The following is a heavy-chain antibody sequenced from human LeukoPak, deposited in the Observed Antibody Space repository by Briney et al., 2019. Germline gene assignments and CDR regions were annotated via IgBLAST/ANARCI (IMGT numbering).Heavy chain of an antibody. J-gene: IGHJ4*02. Sequence: PSETLSRTCTVSGSSISSSSSYWGWIRQPPGKGLEWIGSFYYSGSTYYNPSLKSRVTILVDTSKNQFSMKLSSVTAADTAVYYCATSGIQTGYRYDYWGQGTLVTVSS. D-gene: IGHD5-18*01. CDR1: GSSISSSSSY. CDR2: FYYSGST. V-gene: IGHV4-39*07. CDR3: ATSGIQTGYRYDY.